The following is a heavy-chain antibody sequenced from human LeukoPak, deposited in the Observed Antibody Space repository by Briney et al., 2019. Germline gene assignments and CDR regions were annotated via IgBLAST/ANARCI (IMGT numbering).Heavy chain of an antibody. CDR1: GFTFSSYA. CDR3: AKDFLHYDSSGGAFDI. CDR2: ISGSGGST. D-gene: IGHD3-22*01. Sequence: GGSLRLSCAAPGFTFSSYAMSWVRQAPGKGLEWVSAISGSGGSTYYADSVKGRFTISRDNSKNTLYLQMNSLRAEDTAVYYCAKDFLHYDSSGGAFDIWGQGTMVTVSS. V-gene: IGHV3-23*01. J-gene: IGHJ3*02.